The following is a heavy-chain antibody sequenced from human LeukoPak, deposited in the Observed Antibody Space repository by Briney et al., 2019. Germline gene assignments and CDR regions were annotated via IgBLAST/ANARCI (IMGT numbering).Heavy chain of an antibody. J-gene: IGHJ4*02. CDR2: IRYDGSNK. CDR3: AKPPGNNWNLVYFDY. D-gene: IGHD1-1*01. CDR1: GFTFSSYG. V-gene: IGHV3-30*02. Sequence: PGGSLRLSCAASGFTFSSYGMHWVRQAPGKGLEWVAFIRYDGSNKYYADSVKGRFTISRDNSKNTLYLQMNSLRAEDTAVYYCAKPPGNNWNLVYFDYWGQGTLVTVSS.